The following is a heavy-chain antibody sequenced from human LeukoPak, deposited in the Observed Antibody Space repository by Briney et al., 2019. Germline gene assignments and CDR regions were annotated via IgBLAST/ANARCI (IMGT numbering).Heavy chain of an antibody. CDR1: GFTFSSYS. CDR3: ATLTGITGTKRGYYYYYMDV. J-gene: IGHJ6*03. V-gene: IGHV3-21*01. Sequence: GGSLRLSCAASGFTFSSYSMNWVRQAPGRGLEWVSSISSSSSYIYYADSVKGRFTISRDNAKNSLYLQMNSLRAEDTAVYYCATLTGITGTKRGYYYYYMDVWGKGTTVTVSS. CDR2: ISSSSSYI. D-gene: IGHD1-7*01.